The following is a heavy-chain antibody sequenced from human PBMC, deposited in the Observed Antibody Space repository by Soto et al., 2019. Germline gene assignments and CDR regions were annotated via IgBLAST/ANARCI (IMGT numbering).Heavy chain of an antibody. J-gene: IGHJ4*02. V-gene: IGHV3-21*01. Sequence: EVQLVASGGGLVKPGGSLRLSCAASGFTFSSYSMNWVRHAPGKGLEWVSSISSSSSYIYYAYSVKGRFTIPRDNAKNSLYLQMNSLRAADTAVYYCARDQPGYSYVYGLCYWGQGTLVTVSS. CDR2: ISSSSSYI. CDR3: ARDQPGYSYVYGLCY. D-gene: IGHD5-18*01. CDR1: GFTFSSYS.